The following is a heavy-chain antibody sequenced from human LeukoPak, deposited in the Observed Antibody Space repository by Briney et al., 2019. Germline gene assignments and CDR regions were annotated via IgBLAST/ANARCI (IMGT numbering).Heavy chain of an antibody. J-gene: IGHJ4*02. Sequence: GESLKISCKGSGYRITSYWFAWGRQMPGKGLEWMGIIYPDDSDTRYSPSFQGQVTISADRSSNTAYLQWSSLKASDTAIYYCARRVVGGGLDYWGQGTLVTVSS. D-gene: IGHD2-2*01. V-gene: IGHV5-51*01. CDR2: IYPDDSDT. CDR1: GYRITSYW. CDR3: ARRVVGGGLDY.